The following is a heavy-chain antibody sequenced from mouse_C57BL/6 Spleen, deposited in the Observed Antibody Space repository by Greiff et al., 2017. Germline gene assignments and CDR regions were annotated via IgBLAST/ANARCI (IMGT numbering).Heavy chain of an antibody. CDR1: GYAFSSYW. V-gene: IGHV1-80*01. D-gene: IGHD3-2*02. Sequence: ELVKPGASVKISCKASGYAFSSYWMNWVKQRPGKGLEWIGQIYPGDGDTNYNGKFKGKATLTADKSSSTAYMQLSSLTSEDSAVYFCARGGLRPFSDYWGQGTTLTVSS. CDR2: IYPGDGDT. CDR3: ARGGLRPFSDY. J-gene: IGHJ2*01.